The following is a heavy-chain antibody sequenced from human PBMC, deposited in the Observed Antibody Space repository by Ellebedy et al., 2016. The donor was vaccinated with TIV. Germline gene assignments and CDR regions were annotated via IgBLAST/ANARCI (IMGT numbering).Heavy chain of an antibody. V-gene: IGHV3-69-1*01. Sequence: PGGSLRLSCAASGFTFRDYHMTWIRQAPGKGLEWVSRISLLSHPEYADSVRGRFTISRDNAKKSLYLQMNSLRDDDTAVYYCARLTAVAIDGLDVWGQGTTVTVSS. D-gene: IGHD6-19*01. CDR1: GFTFRDYH. CDR3: ARLTAVAIDGLDV. CDR2: ISLLSHP. J-gene: IGHJ6*02.